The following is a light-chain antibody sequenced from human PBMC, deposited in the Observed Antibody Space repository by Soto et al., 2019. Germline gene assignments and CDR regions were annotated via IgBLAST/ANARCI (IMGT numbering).Light chain of an antibody. CDR3: AAWDDSLNGVV. V-gene: IGLV1-44*01. Sequence: QSVLTQPPSASGTPGQRVTISCSGSSSNIGSNTVNWYHQLPGTAPKLLIYSNNQRPSGVPDRFSGSKSGTSASLAIGGLQSEDEADYYCAAWDDSLNGVVFGGGTKLTVL. J-gene: IGLJ2*01. CDR1: SSNIGSNT. CDR2: SNN.